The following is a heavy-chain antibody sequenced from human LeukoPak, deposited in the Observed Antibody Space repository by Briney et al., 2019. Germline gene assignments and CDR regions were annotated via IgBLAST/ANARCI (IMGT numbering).Heavy chain of an antibody. J-gene: IGHJ6*03. CDR2: INHSGST. CDR1: GGSFSGYY. V-gene: IGHV4-34*01. Sequence: SETLSLTCAVYGGSFSGYYWSWIRQPPGKGLEWIGEINHSGSTNYNPSLKSRVTISVDTSKNQFSLKLSSVTAADTAVYYCARGRRISGSDYYYMDVWGKGTTVTVSS. D-gene: IGHD3-22*01. CDR3: ARGRRISGSDYYYMDV.